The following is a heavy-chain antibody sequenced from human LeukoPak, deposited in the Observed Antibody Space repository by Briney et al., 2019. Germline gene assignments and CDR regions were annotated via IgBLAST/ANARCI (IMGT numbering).Heavy chain of an antibody. J-gene: IGHJ4*02. CDR2: IYYSGST. CDR3: ARDNYYDSSGYYYFDY. V-gene: IGHV4-31*03. Sequence: SETLSLTCTVSGGSISSGGYYWSWIRQHPWKGLEWIGYIYYSGSTYYNPSLKSRVTISVDTSKNQFSLKLSSVTAADTAVYYCARDNYYDSSGYYYFDYWGQGTLVTVSS. CDR1: GGSISSGGYY. D-gene: IGHD3-22*01.